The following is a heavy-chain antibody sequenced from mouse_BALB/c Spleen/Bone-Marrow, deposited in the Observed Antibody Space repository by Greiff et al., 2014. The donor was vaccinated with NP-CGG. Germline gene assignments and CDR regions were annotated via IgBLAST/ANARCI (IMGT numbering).Heavy chain of an antibody. Sequence: EVKLMESGPELVKPGASVKMSCKASGYTFTSYVMHWVKQKPGQGLEWIGYINPYNDGTKYNEKFKGMATLTSDKSSSTAYMELSSLTSEDSAVYYCARGGRYDGFAYWGQGTLVTVSA. CDR3: ARGGRYDGFAY. D-gene: IGHD2-14*01. CDR1: GYTFTSYV. CDR2: INPYNDGT. V-gene: IGHV1-14*01. J-gene: IGHJ3*01.